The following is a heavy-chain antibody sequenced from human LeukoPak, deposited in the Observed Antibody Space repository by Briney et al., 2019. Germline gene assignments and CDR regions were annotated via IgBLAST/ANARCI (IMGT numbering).Heavy chain of an antibody. CDR2: IYYNGNT. J-gene: IGHJ4*02. CDR1: GGSISSYY. V-gene: IGHV4-59*01. D-gene: IGHD3-16*01. Sequence: SATLSLTCTVSGGSISSYYWSWIRQPPGKGLEWIGYIYYNGNTNYNPSLKSRVTISVDTSKNQCSLKLSSVTAADTAVYYCARGGAKFSYWGQGTLVTVSS. CDR3: ARGGAKFSY.